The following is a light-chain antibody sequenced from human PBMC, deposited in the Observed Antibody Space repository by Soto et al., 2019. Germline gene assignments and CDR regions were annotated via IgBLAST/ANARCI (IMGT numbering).Light chain of an antibody. Sequence: DIVMTQSPDSLAVSLGERATINCKSSQSVLYSSNNKNYIAWYQQKPGQPPKLLIYCASTRESGVPDRFSGSGSGTDFTLTISSLQAEDVAVYYCQQYYSRHGTFGPGTKVDIK. CDR3: QQYYSRHGT. CDR2: CAS. V-gene: IGKV4-1*01. J-gene: IGKJ3*01. CDR1: QSVLYSSNNKNY.